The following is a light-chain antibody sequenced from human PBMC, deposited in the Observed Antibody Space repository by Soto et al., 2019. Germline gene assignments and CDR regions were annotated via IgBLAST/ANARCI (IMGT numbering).Light chain of an antibody. CDR2: DAS. V-gene: IGKV3-11*01. Sequence: EIVLTQSPVTLSLSPGERATLSCRASKSINNYLAWYQQKPGQPPRLLIYDASNRATATPVRLSGSGSGTDFTLPISSLEPEDSAVYYCQYRGIWPPGATFGGGTKVESK. J-gene: IGKJ4*01. CDR3: QYRGIWPPGAT. CDR1: KSINNY.